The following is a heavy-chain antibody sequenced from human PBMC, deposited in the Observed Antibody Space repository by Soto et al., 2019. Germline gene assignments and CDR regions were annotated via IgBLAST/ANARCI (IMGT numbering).Heavy chain of an antibody. Sequence: PGGSLRLSCAASGFTFSSYAMHWVRQAPGKGLEWVAVISYDGSNKYYADSVKGRFTISRDNSKNTLYLQMNSLRAEDTAVYYWARDTDWRTVVTYYFDYWGQGTLVTVSS. CDR3: ARDTDWRTVVTYYFDY. D-gene: IGHD2-15*01. V-gene: IGHV3-30-3*01. J-gene: IGHJ4*02. CDR2: ISYDGSNK. CDR1: GFTFSSYA.